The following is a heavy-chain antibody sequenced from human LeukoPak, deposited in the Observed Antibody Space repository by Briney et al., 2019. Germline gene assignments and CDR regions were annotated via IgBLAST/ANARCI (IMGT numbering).Heavy chain of an antibody. CDR2: INNDASST. V-gene: IGHV3-74*01. CDR3: ARVYDSGNYYFDY. J-gene: IGHJ4*02. CDR1: GFTFSSYW. D-gene: IGHD3-10*01. Sequence: PGGSLRLSCAASGFTFSSYWMHWVRQAPGEGLVWVSRINNDASSTSYADSVKGRFTISRDNAKNSLYLQMDSLRAEDTAVYYCARVYDSGNYYFDYWGQGTLVTVSS.